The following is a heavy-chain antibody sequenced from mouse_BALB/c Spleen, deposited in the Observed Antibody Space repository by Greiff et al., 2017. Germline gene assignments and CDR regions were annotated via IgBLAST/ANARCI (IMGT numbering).Heavy chain of an antibody. CDR2: INPSTGYT. D-gene: IGHD1-2*01. Sequence: QVQLKQSGAELAKPGASVKMSCKASGYTFTSYWMHWVKQRPGQGLEWIGYINPSTGYTEYNQKFKDKATLTADKSSSTAYMQLSSLTSEDSAVYYCARVSALWGQGTTLTVSS. CDR3: ARVSAL. J-gene: IGHJ2*01. CDR1: GYTFTSYW. V-gene: IGHV1-7*01.